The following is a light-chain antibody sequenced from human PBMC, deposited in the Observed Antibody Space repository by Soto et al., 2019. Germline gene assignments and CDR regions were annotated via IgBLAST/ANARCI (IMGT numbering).Light chain of an antibody. J-gene: IGKJ1*01. CDR2: DAS. CDR3: QHRANWPWT. CDR1: QSVGSY. V-gene: IGKV3-11*01. Sequence: EIVLTQSPATLSLSPGERATLSCRASQSVGSYLAWYQQKPGQAPRLLIYDASNRATGIPARFSGSGSGTDFTLTISSLETEDFAVYYCQHRANWPWTFGQGTKVEVK.